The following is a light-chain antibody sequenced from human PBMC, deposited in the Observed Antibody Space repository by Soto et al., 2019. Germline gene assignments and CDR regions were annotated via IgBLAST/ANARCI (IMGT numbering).Light chain of an antibody. CDR1: SGDIGSYNR. V-gene: IGLV2-14*01. Sequence: QSALTQPASVSGSPGQSITISCTGTSGDIGSYNRVSWYQQHPGKAPKLIIYEVTDRPSGVSNRFSGSKSGNTASLTISGLQAEDEADYHCSSYTSGSSHYVFGTGTQLTVL. CDR3: SSYTSGSSHYV. J-gene: IGLJ1*01. CDR2: EVT.